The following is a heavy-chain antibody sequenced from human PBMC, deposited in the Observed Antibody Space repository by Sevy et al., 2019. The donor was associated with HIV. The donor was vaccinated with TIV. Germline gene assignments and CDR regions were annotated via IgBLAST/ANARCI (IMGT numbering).Heavy chain of an antibody. CDR1: GFTVSSNY. J-gene: IGHJ6*02. CDR3: AKGQGEWPDDYYFYGMDV. CDR2: IYSDGTT. D-gene: IGHD3-16*01. Sequence: GGSLRLSCAASGFTVSSNYMTWVRQAPGKGLEGVSVIYSDGTTYHADSVKDRFTISRDNSKNTLFLEMNSLRAEDTAVYYCAKGQGEWPDDYYFYGMDVWGQGTTVTVSS. V-gene: IGHV3-66*01.